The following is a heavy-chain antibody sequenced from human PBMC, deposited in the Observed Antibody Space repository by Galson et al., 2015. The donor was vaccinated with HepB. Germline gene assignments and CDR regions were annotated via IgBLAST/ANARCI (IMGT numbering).Heavy chain of an antibody. D-gene: IGHD2-2*01. CDR3: ARDYSTSWQLPSYFDY. Sequence: SLRLSCAASGFTFSSYWMSWVRQAPGKGLEWVANIKQDGSEKYYVDSVKGRFTISRDNAKNSLYLQMNSLRAEDTAVYYCARDYSTSWQLPSYFDYWGQGTLVTVSS. CDR2: IKQDGSEK. V-gene: IGHV3-7*03. J-gene: IGHJ4*02. CDR1: GFTFSSYW.